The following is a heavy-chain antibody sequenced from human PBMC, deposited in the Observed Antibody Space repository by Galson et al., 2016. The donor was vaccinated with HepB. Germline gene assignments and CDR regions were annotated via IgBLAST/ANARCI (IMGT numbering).Heavy chain of an antibody. V-gene: IGHV3-23*01. D-gene: IGHD6-19*01. CDR2: IRGSGTGT. CDR1: GFSISIYS. Sequence: RLSCAASGFSISIYSXNWVRXAPGKGLEXXXAIRGSGTGTSYTDSVKGRFTISRDNSKNTLYLQMNSLRAEDAAVYYCAKISLVGXNSGWGGSFDIWGRGTMVTXSS. J-gene: IGHJ3*02. CDR3: AKISLVGXNSGWGGSFDI.